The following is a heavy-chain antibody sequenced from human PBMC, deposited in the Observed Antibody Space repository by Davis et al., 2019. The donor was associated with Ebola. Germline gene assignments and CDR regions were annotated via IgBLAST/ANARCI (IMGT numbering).Heavy chain of an antibody. D-gene: IGHD2-15*01. CDR3: AGRVRYRGNYGMDV. CDR1: GGSFSGYY. Sequence: SETLSLTCAVYGGSFSGYYWSWIRQPPGKGLEWIGEINHSGSTNYNPSLKSRVTISVDTSKNQFSLKLSSVNAADTAVYYCAGRVRYRGNYGMDVWGQGTTVTVSS. CDR2: INHSGST. J-gene: IGHJ6*02. V-gene: IGHV4-34*01.